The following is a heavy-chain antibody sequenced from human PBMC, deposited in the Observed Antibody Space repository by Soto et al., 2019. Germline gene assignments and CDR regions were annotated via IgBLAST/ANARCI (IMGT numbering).Heavy chain of an antibody. Sequence: DVELLESGGGLVQPGGSLRLSCAASGFSFISYAMSWVRQAPGKGLEWVSTISGSDGKTFYADSVKGRFSISRDTSKNMLYLQMNNLRGDDTAVYYCARTGDGHHDFLDYWGQGALVSVSS. CDR2: ISGSDGKT. CDR3: ARTGDGHHDFLDY. V-gene: IGHV3-23*01. J-gene: IGHJ4*02. CDR1: GFSFISYA. D-gene: IGHD1-1*01.